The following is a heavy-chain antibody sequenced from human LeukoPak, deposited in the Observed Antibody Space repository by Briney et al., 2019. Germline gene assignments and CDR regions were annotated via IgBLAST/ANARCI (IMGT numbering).Heavy chain of an antibody. D-gene: IGHD6-19*01. CDR3: AKAFKWLASFDY. Sequence: RSLRLSCAASGFTFSSYGMHWVRQAPGKGLEWVAVISYDGSNKYYADSVKGRFTISRDNSKNTLYLQMNSLRAEDTAVYYCAKAFKWLASFDYWGQGTLVTVSS. J-gene: IGHJ4*02. CDR1: GFTFSSYG. V-gene: IGHV3-30*18. CDR2: ISYDGSNK.